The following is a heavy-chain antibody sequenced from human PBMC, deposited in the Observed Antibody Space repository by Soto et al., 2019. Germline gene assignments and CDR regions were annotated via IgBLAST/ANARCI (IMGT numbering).Heavy chain of an antibody. D-gene: IGHD6-13*01. CDR3: ASSNIAAAGFYYYGMDV. CDR1: GGSISSYY. J-gene: IGHJ6*02. CDR2: IYYIGST. V-gene: IGHV4-59*01. Sequence: PSETLSLTCTVSGGSISSYYWSWIRQPPGKGLERIGYIYYIGSTNYNPSLKSRVTISVDTSKNQFSLKLSSVTAAYTAVYYCASSNIAAAGFYYYGMDVWGRGTTVT.